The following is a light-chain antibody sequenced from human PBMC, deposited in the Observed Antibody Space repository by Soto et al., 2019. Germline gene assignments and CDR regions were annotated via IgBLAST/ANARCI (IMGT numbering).Light chain of an antibody. CDR1: SSNIGGNY. V-gene: IGLV1-51*01. Sequence: QAVVTQPPSVSAAPGQRVTISCSGSSSNIGGNYVSWYQVVPRTAPKLLTYDNHKRHSGVPDRFSGSKSGTSATLGIADLHAGDEAHYYCGTWDINLDTVVFGGGTKVTVL. J-gene: IGLJ2*01. CDR3: GTWDINLDTVV. CDR2: DNH.